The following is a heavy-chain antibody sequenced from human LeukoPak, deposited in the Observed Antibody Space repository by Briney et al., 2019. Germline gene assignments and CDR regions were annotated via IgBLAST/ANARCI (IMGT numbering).Heavy chain of an antibody. CDR3: ARGGNVEWELTPDY. V-gene: IGHV3-30*01. CDR2: ISYDGSNK. Sequence: PGGSLRLSCAASGFTFSSYAMHWVRQAPGKGLEWVAVISYDGSNKYYADSVKGRFTISRDNPKNTLYLQMNSLRAEDTAVYYCARGGNVEWELTPDYWGQGTLVTVSS. J-gene: IGHJ4*02. D-gene: IGHD1-26*01. CDR1: GFTFSSYA.